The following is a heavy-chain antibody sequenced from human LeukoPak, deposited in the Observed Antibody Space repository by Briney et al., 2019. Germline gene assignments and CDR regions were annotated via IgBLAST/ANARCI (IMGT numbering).Heavy chain of an antibody. CDR1: GGTFSSYA. CDR2: IIPILGIA. Sequence: ASVKVSCKASGGTFSSYAISWVRQAPGQGLEWMGRIIPILGIANYAQKFQGRVTITADKSTSTAYMELSSLRSEDTAVYYCARDGGYSSSWYGFDYWGQGTLVTVSS. CDR3: ARDGGYSSSWYGFDY. D-gene: IGHD6-13*01. V-gene: IGHV1-69*04. J-gene: IGHJ4*02.